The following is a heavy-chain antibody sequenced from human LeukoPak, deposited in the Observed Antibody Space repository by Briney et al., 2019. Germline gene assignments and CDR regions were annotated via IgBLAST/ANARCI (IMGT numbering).Heavy chain of an antibody. D-gene: IGHD3-22*01. V-gene: IGHV4-59*01. CDR3: ARALLHSYGMDV. CDR2: IYYSGSA. J-gene: IGHJ6*02. CDR1: GGSISSYY. Sequence: SETLSLTCTVSGGSISSYYWSCIRQPPGKGLEWIGYIYYSGSANYNPSLKSRVTISVDTSKNQFSMKLSSVTAADTAVYYCARALLHSYGMDVWGQGTTVTVSS.